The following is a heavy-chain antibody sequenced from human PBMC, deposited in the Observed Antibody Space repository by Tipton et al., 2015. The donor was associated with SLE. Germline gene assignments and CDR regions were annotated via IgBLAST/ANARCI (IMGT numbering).Heavy chain of an antibody. J-gene: IGHJ4*02. D-gene: IGHD2/OR15-2a*01. CDR2: ISETGYSS. V-gene: IGHV3-23*01. Sequence: GSLRLSCAASGFRFENYGMNWVRQAPGRGLEWVSGISETGYSSDTSGPVKGRFTITRDNSKSTLFLQMNSLRAEDTAVYYCTKHISGSMFDFWGQGTLVTVSS. CDR3: TKHISGSMFDF. CDR1: GFRFENYG.